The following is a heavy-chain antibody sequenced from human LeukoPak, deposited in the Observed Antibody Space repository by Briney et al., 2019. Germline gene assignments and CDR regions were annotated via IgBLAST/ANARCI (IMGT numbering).Heavy chain of an antibody. D-gene: IGHD2-2*01. V-gene: IGHV1-69*13. CDR1: GGTYNSYA. CDR3: ARDRYCSSTSCYSGDYGMDV. CDR2: IIPIFGTA. J-gene: IGHJ6*04. Sequence: ASVKVCCKASGGTYNSYAISWVRQAPGLGLEWMGGIIPIFGTANYAQKLQGRVTITADESTSTAYMELSSLRSEDTAVYYCARDRYCSSTSCYSGDYGMDVWGKGTTVAVSS.